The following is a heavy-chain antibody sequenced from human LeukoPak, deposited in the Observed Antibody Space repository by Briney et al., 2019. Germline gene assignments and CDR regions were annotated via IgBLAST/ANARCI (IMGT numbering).Heavy chain of an antibody. Sequence: GGSLRLSCAASGFTFSNYGMNWVRQAPGKGLEWVSGITGRGENTYYADSVKGRFTISRDNSKNALYLQMNSLRAEDAAIYYCARDRRLASFDYGGQGTLVTVSS. V-gene: IGHV3-23*01. D-gene: IGHD6-25*01. CDR2: ITGRGENT. CDR1: GFTFSNYG. CDR3: ARDRRLASFDY. J-gene: IGHJ4*02.